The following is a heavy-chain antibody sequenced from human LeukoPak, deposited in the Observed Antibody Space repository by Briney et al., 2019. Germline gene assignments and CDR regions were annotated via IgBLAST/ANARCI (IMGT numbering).Heavy chain of an antibody. CDR2: MSNDGRIE. J-gene: IGHJ4*02. D-gene: IGHD3-22*01. CDR3: ARDVVSYYDSSGYHDY. V-gene: IGHV3-30*04. CDR1: GFTFSTYA. Sequence: GRSLRLSCVDSGFTFSTYAMHWVRQAPGKGLEWVAVMSNDGRIEYYADSVKGRFTISRDNSRNTLYLQMNSLSAEDTAVYYCARDVVSYYDSSGYHDYWGQGTLVTVSS.